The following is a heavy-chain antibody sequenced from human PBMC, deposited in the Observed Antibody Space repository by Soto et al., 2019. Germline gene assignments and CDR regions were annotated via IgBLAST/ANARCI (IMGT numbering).Heavy chain of an antibody. Sequence: EVQLVESGGGLVQPGGSLRLSCAASGFTFSSYWMHWVRQAPGKGLVWVSRINSDGSSTSYADSVKGRFTISRDNAKNTLYLQMNSLRAEDTSVYYCARDLMTPGYYYYYMDVWGKGTTVTVSS. CDR2: INSDGSST. V-gene: IGHV3-74*01. J-gene: IGHJ6*03. CDR1: GFTFSSYW. CDR3: ARDLMTPGYYYYYMDV. D-gene: IGHD3-16*01.